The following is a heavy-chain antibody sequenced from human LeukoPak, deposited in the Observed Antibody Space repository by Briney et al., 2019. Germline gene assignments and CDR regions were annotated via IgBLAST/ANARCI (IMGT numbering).Heavy chain of an antibody. J-gene: IGHJ6*03. V-gene: IGHV4-59*01. CDR1: GGSISSYY. CDR2: IYYSGST. D-gene: IGHD3-10*01. Sequence: SETLSLTCTVSGGSISSYYWSWIRQPPGKGLEWIGYIYYSGSTNYNPSLKSRVTISVDTSKNQFSLKLSSVTAADTAVYYCAREMLLWFGEANYYYYMDVWGTGSTVTVSS. CDR3: AREMLLWFGEANYYYYMDV.